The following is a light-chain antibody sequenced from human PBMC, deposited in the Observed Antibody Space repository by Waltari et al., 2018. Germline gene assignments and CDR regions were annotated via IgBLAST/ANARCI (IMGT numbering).Light chain of an antibody. CDR3: SSYTTSSAPGF. CDR2: EVS. Sequence: QSALTQPASVSGSPGQSITISCSGTDSDVGAYDFVSWYQQHPGKAPHLIIYEVSNRPSGISNRFSASKSGNTASLTISGRQAEDEADDYCSSYTTSSAPGFFGGGTKLTVL. J-gene: IGLJ2*01. CDR1: DSDVGAYDF. V-gene: IGLV2-14*01.